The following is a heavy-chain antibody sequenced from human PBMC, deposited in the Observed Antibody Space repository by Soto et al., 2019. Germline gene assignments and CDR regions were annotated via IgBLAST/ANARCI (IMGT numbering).Heavy chain of an antibody. CDR1: GGSISSSSYY. CDR3: ARDGSGSYSDYYYYGMDV. D-gene: IGHD3-10*01. V-gene: IGHV4-39*07. CDR2: IYYSGST. J-gene: IGHJ6*02. Sequence: TLSLTCTVSGGSISSSSYYWGWIRQPPGKGLEWIGSIYYSGSTYYNPSLKSRVTISVDTSKNQFSLKLSSVTAADTAVYYCARDGSGSYSDYYYYGMDVWGQGTTVTVSS.